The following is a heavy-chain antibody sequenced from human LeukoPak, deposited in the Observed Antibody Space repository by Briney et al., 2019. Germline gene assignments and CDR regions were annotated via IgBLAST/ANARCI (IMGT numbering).Heavy chain of an antibody. CDR1: GGTFSSYA. CDR2: IIPILGIA. D-gene: IGHD3-3*01. Sequence: ASVKVSCKASGGTFSSYAISWVRQAPGQGLEWMGRIIPILGIANYAQKFQGRVTMTRDTSTSTVYMELSSLRSEDTAVYYCARDRAGGYYDFWSGYPTIDYWGQGTLVTVSS. V-gene: IGHV1-69*04. J-gene: IGHJ4*02. CDR3: ARDRAGGYYDFWSGYPTIDY.